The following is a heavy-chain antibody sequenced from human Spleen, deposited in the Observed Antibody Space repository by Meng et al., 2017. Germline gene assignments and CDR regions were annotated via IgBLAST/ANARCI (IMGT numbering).Heavy chain of an antibody. V-gene: IGHV4-59*12. J-gene: IGHJ1*01. Sequence: VQLQESGPGLVGPSETLSLTCTVSGGSISSYYWRWIRQSPGKGLEWIGEINHSGSTNYNPSLKSRVTISVDTSKNQFSLKLSSVTAADTAVYYCARGARNYARKYFQHWGQGTLVTVSS. D-gene: IGHD1-7*01. CDR2: INHSGST. CDR3: ARGARNYARKYFQH. CDR1: GGSISSYY.